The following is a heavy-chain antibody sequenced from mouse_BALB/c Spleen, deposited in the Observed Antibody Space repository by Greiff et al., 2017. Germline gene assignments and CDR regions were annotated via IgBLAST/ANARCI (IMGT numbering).Heavy chain of an antibody. J-gene: IGHJ4*01. Sequence: DVMLVESGGGLVQPGGSRKLSCAASGFTFSSFGMHWVRQAPEKGLEWVAYISSGSSTIYYADTVKGRFTISRDNPKNTLFLQMTSLRSEDTAMYYCARDGKRDAMDYWGQGTSVTVSS. CDR2: ISSGSSTI. CDR1: GFTFSSFG. CDR3: ARDGKRDAMDY. V-gene: IGHV5-17*02. D-gene: IGHD2-1*01.